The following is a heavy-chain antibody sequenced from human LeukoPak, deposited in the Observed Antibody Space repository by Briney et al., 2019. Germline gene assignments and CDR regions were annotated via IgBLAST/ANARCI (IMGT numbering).Heavy chain of an antibody. CDR1: GFTFSSYE. V-gene: IGHV3-48*03. CDR3: ARARLTDYVWGRRTFDI. Sequence: GSLRLSCAASGFTFSSYEMNWVRQAPGKGLEWVSYISSSGSTIYYADSVKGRFTISRDNAKNSLYLQMNSLRAEDTAVYYCARARLTDYVWGRRTFDIWGQGTMVTISS. J-gene: IGHJ3*02. D-gene: IGHD3-16*01. CDR2: ISSSGSTI.